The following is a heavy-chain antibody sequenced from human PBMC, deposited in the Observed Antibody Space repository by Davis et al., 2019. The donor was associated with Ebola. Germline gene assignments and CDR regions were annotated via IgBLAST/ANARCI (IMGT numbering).Heavy chain of an antibody. J-gene: IGHJ6*02. CDR2: IKQDGSEK. CDR3: ARDKRSSWYGGMDV. Sequence: PGGSLRLSCAASEFTFSGYWMSWVRQAPGKGLEWVANIKQDGSEKYYVDSVKGRFTTSRDNAKNSLYLQMNSLRAEDTAVYYCARDKRSSWYGGMDVWGQGTTVTVSS. V-gene: IGHV3-7*03. D-gene: IGHD6-19*01. CDR1: EFTFSGYW.